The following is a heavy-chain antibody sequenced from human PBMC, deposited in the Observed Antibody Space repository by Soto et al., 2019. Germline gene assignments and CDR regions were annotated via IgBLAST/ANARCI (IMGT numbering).Heavy chain of an antibody. D-gene: IGHD3-10*01. CDR3: ARSPNYYYYGFDV. CDR1: GGSVSSGDYF. Sequence: PSETLSLTCTVSGGSVSSGDYFWIWLRQSPGKRLEWISYIYYSGSTNYNPSLKSRATISVDTSKSQVSLTLTSVTPADAALYYCARSPNYYYYGFDVWGQGTAVTVSS. CDR2: IYYSGST. V-gene: IGHV4-61*08. J-gene: IGHJ6*02.